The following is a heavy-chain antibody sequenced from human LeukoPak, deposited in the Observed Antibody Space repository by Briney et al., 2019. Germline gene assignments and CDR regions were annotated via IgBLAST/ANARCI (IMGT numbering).Heavy chain of an antibody. CDR2: ISAYNGNT. CDR1: GYTFTSYG. V-gene: IGHV1-18*04. CDR3: ARDTPPNYDILTGSIYYYYGMDV. Sequence: ASVKVSCKASGYTFTSYGISWVRQAPGQGLEWMGWISAYNGNTNYAQKLQGRVTMTTDTSTSTAYMELRSLRSDDTAVYYCARDTPPNYDILTGSIYYYYGMDVWGKGTTVTVSS. D-gene: IGHD3-9*01. J-gene: IGHJ6*04.